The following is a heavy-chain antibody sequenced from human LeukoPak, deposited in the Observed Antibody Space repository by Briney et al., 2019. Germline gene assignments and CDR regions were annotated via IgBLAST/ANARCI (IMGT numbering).Heavy chain of an antibody. Sequence: PGGSLRLSFAASGFTFSSYAMHWVRQAPGKGLEYVSAISSNGGSTYYANSVKGRFTISRDNSKNTLYLQMGSLRAEDMAVYYCARGIAAAGYYYYGMDVWGQGTTVTVSS. CDR2: ISSNGGST. CDR1: GFTFSSYA. CDR3: ARGIAAAGYYYYGMDV. J-gene: IGHJ6*02. D-gene: IGHD6-13*01. V-gene: IGHV3-64*01.